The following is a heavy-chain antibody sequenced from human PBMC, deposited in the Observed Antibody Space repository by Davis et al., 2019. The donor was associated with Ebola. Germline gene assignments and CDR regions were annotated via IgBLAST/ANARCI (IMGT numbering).Heavy chain of an antibody. Sequence: PGGSLRLSCAASGFTFSSYSMNWVRQAPGKGLEWVSSISSSSSYIYYADSVKGRFTISRDNAKNSLYLQMNSLRAEDTAVYYCARDSHPQGDYYYYYGMDVWGKGTTVTVSS. V-gene: IGHV3-21*01. CDR2: ISSSSSYI. CDR3: ARDSHPQGDYYYYYGMDV. D-gene: IGHD3-16*01. CDR1: GFTFSSYS. J-gene: IGHJ6*04.